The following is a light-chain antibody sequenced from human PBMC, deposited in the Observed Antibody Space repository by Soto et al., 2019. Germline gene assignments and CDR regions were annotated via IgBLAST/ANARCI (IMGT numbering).Light chain of an antibody. CDR3: SSYAGSNNFV. J-gene: IGLJ1*01. CDR1: SSDVGTYKY. Sequence: QSALTEPASASGSPGQSVTISCTGTSSDVGTYKYVSWYQQHPGKAPKLMIYEVTKRPSGVPDRFSGSKSGNTASLNVSGLQAEDEADSYCSSYAGSNNFVFGTGTQVTFL. CDR2: EVT. V-gene: IGLV2-8*01.